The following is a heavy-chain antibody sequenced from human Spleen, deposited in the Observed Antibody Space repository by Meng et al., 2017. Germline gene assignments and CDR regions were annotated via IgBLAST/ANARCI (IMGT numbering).Heavy chain of an antibody. J-gene: IGHJ4*02. CDR2: ISGSGGST. CDR1: GFTFSSYA. V-gene: IGHV3-23*01. CDR3: AKDTHIVVVITSDY. Sequence: GESLKISCAASGFTFSSYAMSWVRQAPGKGLEWVSAISGSGGSTYYADSVKGRFTISRDNSKNTLYLQMNSLRAEDTAVYYCAKDTHIVVVITSDYWGQGTLVTVSS. D-gene: IGHD3-22*01.